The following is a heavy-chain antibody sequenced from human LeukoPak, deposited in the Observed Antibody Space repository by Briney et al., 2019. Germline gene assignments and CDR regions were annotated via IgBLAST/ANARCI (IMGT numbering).Heavy chain of an antibody. CDR2: FDPDDGET. D-gene: IGHD1-26*01. CDR1: VYTLTELP. V-gene: IGHV1-24*01. J-gene: IGHJ4*02. Sequence: ASVTVSCTVSVYTLTELPIHWVRQAPGKGLEWRGGFDPDDGETVYAQMFQGRVTMTEDTSSDTASMELSSLRSEDTAVYYCATGTSGSYYVGIVRPIDYWGQGTLVTVSS. CDR3: ATGTSGSYYVGIVRPIDY.